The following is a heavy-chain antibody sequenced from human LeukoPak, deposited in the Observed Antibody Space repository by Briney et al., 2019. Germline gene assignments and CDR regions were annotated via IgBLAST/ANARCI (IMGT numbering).Heavy chain of an antibody. V-gene: IGHV6-1*01. CDR2: TYYRSTWYN. Sequence: SQTLSLTCAISGDSASSNSAAWNWIRQSPSRGLEWLGRTYYRSTWYNDYAVSVRGRITVNPDTSKNQFSLHLNSVTPEDTAVYYCARRLTQYDCFDPWGQGILATVSS. CDR3: ARRLTQYDCFDP. D-gene: IGHD2-2*01. CDR1: GDSASSNSAA. J-gene: IGHJ5*02.